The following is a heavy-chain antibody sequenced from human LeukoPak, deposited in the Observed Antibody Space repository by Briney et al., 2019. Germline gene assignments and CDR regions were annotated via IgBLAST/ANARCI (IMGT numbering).Heavy chain of an antibody. CDR1: GFTFSSYE. CDR2: ISGSASSI. CDR3: AIIGGGGNYNYAFDI. D-gene: IGHD1-7*01. V-gene: IGHV3-48*03. J-gene: IGHJ3*02. Sequence: GGSLRLSCAASGFTFSSYEMNWVRQAPGKGLEWVSYISGSASSIYYADSVKGRFTISRDNAKNSLYLQMNSLRAEDMALYYCAIIGGGGNYNYAFDIWGQGTMVTVSS.